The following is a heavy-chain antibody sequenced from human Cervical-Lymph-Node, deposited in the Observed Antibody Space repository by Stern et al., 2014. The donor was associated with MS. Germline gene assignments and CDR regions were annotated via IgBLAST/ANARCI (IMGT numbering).Heavy chain of an antibody. V-gene: IGHV4-39*01. D-gene: IGHD3-22*01. CDR1: GGSISSSSYY. CDR3: AQYYYDSSGYDAFDI. J-gene: IGHJ3*02. CDR2: IYYSGST. Sequence: QVQLQESVPGLVKPSETLSLTCTVSGGSISSSSYYWGWIRQPPGKGLEWIGSIYYSGSTSFNPSLKSRVTISVETSKTQFSLKRSAVTAADTAVYYCAQYYYDSSGYDAFDIWGQGTMVTVSS.